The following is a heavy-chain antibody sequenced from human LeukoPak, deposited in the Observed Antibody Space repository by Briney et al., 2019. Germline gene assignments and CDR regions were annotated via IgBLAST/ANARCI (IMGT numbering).Heavy chain of an antibody. CDR1: GGSISSYY. J-gene: IGHJ3*02. Sequence: PSETLSLTCTVSGGSISSYYWSWIRQPPGKGLEWIGYIYYSGSTNYNPSLKSQVTISVDTSKNQFSLKLSSVTAADTAVYYCARDRTDSSPYDAFDIWGQGTMVTVSS. D-gene: IGHD6-13*01. V-gene: IGHV4-59*01. CDR3: ARDRTDSSPYDAFDI. CDR2: IYYSGST.